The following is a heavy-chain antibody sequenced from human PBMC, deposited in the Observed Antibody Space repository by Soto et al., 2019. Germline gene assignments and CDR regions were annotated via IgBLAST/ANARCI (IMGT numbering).Heavy chain of an antibody. CDR1: GFTVSSNY. Sequence: GGSLRLSCAASGFTVSSNYMSWVRQAPGKGLEWVSVIYSSGSTYYADSVKGRFTISRHNSKNTLYLQMNSLRAEDTAVYYCARDNREDYYYGMDVWGQGTTVTVSS. CDR3: ARDNREDYYYGMDV. V-gene: IGHV3-53*04. J-gene: IGHJ6*02. CDR2: IYSSGST.